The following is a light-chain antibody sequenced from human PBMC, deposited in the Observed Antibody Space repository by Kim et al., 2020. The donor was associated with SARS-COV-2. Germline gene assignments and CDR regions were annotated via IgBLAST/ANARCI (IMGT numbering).Light chain of an antibody. J-gene: IGKJ3*01. CDR3: MQGTHWPFT. Sequence: PASIACRSRQSLVYSDGNTYLNWFHQRPGQSPRRLIYKVSNRDSGIPDRFSGSGSCTEFTLQISRVEAEYVGVYYCMQGTHWPFTFGPGTKVDI. CDR2: KVS. CDR1: QSLVYSDGNTY. V-gene: IGKV2-30*01.